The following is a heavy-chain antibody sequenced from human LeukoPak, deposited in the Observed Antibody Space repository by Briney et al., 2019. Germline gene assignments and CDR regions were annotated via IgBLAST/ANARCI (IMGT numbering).Heavy chain of an antibody. J-gene: IGHJ4*02. CDR2: INPISGDT. D-gene: IGHD3-16*01. CDR3: ARDGGFDY. Sequence: ASVKDSCKPSGYTFTDYYMYWVRPAPGQGLEWMGWINPISGDTNSAQKFQGRVTMTRDTSNRTAYREVSRLRSDDTAVYYCARDGGFDYWGQGTLVTVSS. V-gene: IGHV1-2*02. CDR1: GYTFTDYY.